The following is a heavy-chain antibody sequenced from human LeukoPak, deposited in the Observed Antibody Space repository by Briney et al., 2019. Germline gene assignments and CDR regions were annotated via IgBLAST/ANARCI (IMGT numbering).Heavy chain of an antibody. V-gene: IGHV3-30-3*01. D-gene: IGHD3-9*01. CDR3: AKDSYPLDFDWLLG. J-gene: IGHJ4*02. CDR1: GFTFSSYA. Sequence: GGSLRLSCAASGFTFSSYAMHWVRQAPGKGLEWVAVISYDGSNKYYADSVKGRFTISRDNSKNTLYLQMNSLRAEDTAVYYCAKDSYPLDFDWLLGWGQGTLVTVSS. CDR2: ISYDGSNK.